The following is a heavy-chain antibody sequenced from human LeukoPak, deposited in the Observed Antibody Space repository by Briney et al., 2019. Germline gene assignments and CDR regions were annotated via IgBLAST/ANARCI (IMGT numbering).Heavy chain of an antibody. V-gene: IGHV4-39*01. Sequence: SETLSLTCTVSRGSINSFYWGWIRQPPGKGLEWIGSMSYSGSTNYNPSLKSRVTISVDTSNNQFSLKLSSVTAADTAVYYCAKRGYNSGWSFDYWGQGTLVTVSS. CDR1: RGSINSFY. J-gene: IGHJ4*02. D-gene: IGHD6-19*01. CDR3: AKRGYNSGWSFDY. CDR2: MSYSGST.